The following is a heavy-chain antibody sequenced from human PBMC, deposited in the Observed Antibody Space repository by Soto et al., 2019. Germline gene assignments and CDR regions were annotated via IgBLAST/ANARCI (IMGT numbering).Heavy chain of an antibody. Sequence: QITLKESGPPLVKPTQTLTLTCTFSAFSLRTRGVGVGWIRQPPGKALEWLALIYWDDDKRYNPSLKSRLTITKDTSRNQVVLTMTNMDPVDTGTYYCAHGDGSYYDSRGRLGFDPWGQGTLVTVSS. CDR3: AHGDGSYYDSRGRLGFDP. CDR2: IYWDDDK. CDR1: AFSLRTRGVG. V-gene: IGHV2-5*02. D-gene: IGHD3-22*01. J-gene: IGHJ5*02.